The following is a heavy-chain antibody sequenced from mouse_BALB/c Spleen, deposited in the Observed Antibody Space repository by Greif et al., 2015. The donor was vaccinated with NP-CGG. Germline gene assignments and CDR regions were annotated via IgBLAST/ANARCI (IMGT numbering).Heavy chain of an antibody. Sequence: DLVKPGASVKLSCKASGYTFTSYWINWIKQRPGQGLEWIGRIAPGSGSTYYNEMFKGKATLTVDTSSSTAYIQLSSLSSEDSAVYFCAREELGPAMDYWGQGTSVTVSS. CDR2: IAPGSGST. V-gene: IGHV1S41*01. CDR3: AREELGPAMDY. D-gene: IGHD4-1*01. CDR1: GYTFTSYW. J-gene: IGHJ4*01.